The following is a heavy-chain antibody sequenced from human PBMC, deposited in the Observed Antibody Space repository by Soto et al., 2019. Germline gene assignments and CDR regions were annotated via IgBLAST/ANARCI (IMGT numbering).Heavy chain of an antibody. J-gene: IGHJ3*02. D-gene: IGHD3-9*01. CDR2: MNPNSGNT. CDR1: GYTFTSYD. Sequence: ASVKVSCKASGYTFTSYDINWVRQATGQGLEWMGWMNPNSGNTGYAQKFQGRVTMTRNTSISTAYMELSSLRSEDTAVYYCGRGSTRRLVFHSWGQGTRVNVSS. V-gene: IGHV1-8*01. CDR3: GRGSTRRLVFHS.